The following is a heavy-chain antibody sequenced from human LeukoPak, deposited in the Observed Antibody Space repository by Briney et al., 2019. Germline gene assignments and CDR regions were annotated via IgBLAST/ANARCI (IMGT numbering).Heavy chain of an antibody. Sequence: GGSLRLSCAASGFTFSDYYMSWIRQAPRKGLEWVSYISSSGSTIYYADSVKGRFTISRDNAKNSLYLQMNSLRAEDTAVYYCARPNRGVVPAAIWYYYYYMDVWGKGTTVTVSS. D-gene: IGHD2-2*02. CDR2: ISSSGSTI. V-gene: IGHV3-11*01. CDR1: GFTFSDYY. CDR3: ARPNRGVVPAAIWYYYYYMDV. J-gene: IGHJ6*03.